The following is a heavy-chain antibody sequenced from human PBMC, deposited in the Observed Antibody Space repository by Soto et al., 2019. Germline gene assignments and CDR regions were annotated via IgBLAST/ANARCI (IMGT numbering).Heavy chain of an antibody. J-gene: IGHJ6*02. CDR3: ARESVAPYYYYGMDV. CDR2: ISSYNGDT. CDR1: GYTFTRSG. V-gene: IGHV1-18*01. Sequence: QVQLVQSGAEVKKPGASVKVSCTASGYTFTRSGISWVRQAPGQGPEWMGWISSYNGDTNYAQTFQGRVTMTTDTSTSTAYMELRSLRSDDTAVYYCARESVAPYYYYGMDVWGQGTPVTVSS.